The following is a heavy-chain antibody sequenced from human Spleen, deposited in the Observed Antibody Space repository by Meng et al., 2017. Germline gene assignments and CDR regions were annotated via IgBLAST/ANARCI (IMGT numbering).Heavy chain of an antibody. J-gene: IGHJ4*02. V-gene: IGHV3-23*01. Sequence: GGSLRLSCAASGFTFSNYAMSWVRQAPGKGLEWVSSISKSDSTSYYADSVKGRFTISRDNSKDTVYLQMNSLRAEDTAVYYCTKETAAADWGRGTLVTVSS. CDR3: TKETAAAD. CDR2: ISKSDSTS. CDR1: GFTFSNYA. D-gene: IGHD6-13*01.